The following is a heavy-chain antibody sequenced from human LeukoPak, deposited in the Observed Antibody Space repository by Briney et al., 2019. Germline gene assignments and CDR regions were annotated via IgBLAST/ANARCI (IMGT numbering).Heavy chain of an antibody. Sequence: PGGSLRLSCAASEFTFGNSWMSWVRQAPGKGLEWVATIKPDGSEKYYVDSVKGRFTISRDNAKNSLYLQMSSLRAEDTAVYYCAAANYFDYWGQGTLVTVSS. J-gene: IGHJ4*02. CDR1: EFTFGNSW. V-gene: IGHV3-7*01. CDR3: AAANYFDY. CDR2: IKPDGSEK.